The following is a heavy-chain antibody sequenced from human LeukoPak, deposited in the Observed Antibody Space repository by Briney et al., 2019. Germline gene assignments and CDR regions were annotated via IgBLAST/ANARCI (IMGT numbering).Heavy chain of an antibody. Sequence: GGSLRLSCAASGFTFSSYSMNWVRQAPGKGLEWVSSISSSSSYIYYADSVKGRFTISRDNAKNSLYLQMNSMRAEDTAVYYCARDPPGNYYYYYMDVWGKGTTVTVSS. D-gene: IGHD6-13*01. CDR1: GFTFSSYS. J-gene: IGHJ6*03. CDR3: ARDPPGNYYYYYMDV. CDR2: ISSSSSYI. V-gene: IGHV3-21*01.